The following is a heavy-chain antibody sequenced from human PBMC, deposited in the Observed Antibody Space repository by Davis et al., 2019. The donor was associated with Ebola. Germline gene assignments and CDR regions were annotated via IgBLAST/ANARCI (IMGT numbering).Heavy chain of an antibody. Sequence: GESLKISCAASGFTFSDYYMSWIRQAPGKGLEWVSYISSSGSTIYYADSVKGRFTISRDNAKNSLYLQMNSLRAEDTAVYYCARERIQLWFNRDGYNEDFDYWGQGTLVTVSS. V-gene: IGHV3-11*04. J-gene: IGHJ4*02. CDR2: ISSSGSTI. D-gene: IGHD5-18*01. CDR1: GFTFSDYY. CDR3: ARERIQLWFNRDGYNEDFDY.